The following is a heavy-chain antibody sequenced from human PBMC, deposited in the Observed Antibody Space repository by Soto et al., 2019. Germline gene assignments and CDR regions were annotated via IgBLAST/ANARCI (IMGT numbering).Heavy chain of an antibody. V-gene: IGHV6-1*01. Sequence: SQTLSLTCAISGDSVSSNSAAWNWIRQSPSRGLEWLGRTYYRSRWYNDYAVSVKSRITVNPDTSKNQFSLHLNSVTPEDTALNYCAGTTSLQWYYMDVWDKGTTVTVSS. CDR1: GDSVSSNSAA. D-gene: IGHD1-7*01. J-gene: IGHJ6*03. CDR2: TYYRSRWYN. CDR3: AGTTSLQWYYMDV.